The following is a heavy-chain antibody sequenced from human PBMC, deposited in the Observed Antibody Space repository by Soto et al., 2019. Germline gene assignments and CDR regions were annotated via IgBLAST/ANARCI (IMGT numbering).Heavy chain of an antibody. D-gene: IGHD3-3*01. J-gene: IGHJ6*02. CDR2: IYYSGST. Sequence: SETLSLTCTVSGGSISSSSYYWGWIRQPPGKGLEWIGSIYYSGSTYYNPSLKSRDPISVDTSKNHFSLKRISVTAADTAVYYCARRLRSGYYYYYYGMDVWGQGTTVTVSS. CDR1: GGSISSSSYY. V-gene: IGHV4-39*02. CDR3: ARRLRSGYYYYYYGMDV.